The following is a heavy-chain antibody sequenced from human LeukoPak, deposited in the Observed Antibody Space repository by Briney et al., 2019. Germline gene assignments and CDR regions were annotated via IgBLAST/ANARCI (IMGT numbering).Heavy chain of an antibody. CDR1: GGSFSGYY. V-gene: IGHV4-34*01. J-gene: IGHJ4*02. D-gene: IGHD2-15*01. CDR2: INHSGST. CDR3: AVPSSLEDY. Sequence: SETLSLTCAVYGGSFSGYYWSWIRQPPGKGLEWIGEINHSGSTNYNPSLKSRVTVSVDTSKNQFSLNLNSVTAADTAVYYCAVPSSLEDYWGQGTLVTVSS.